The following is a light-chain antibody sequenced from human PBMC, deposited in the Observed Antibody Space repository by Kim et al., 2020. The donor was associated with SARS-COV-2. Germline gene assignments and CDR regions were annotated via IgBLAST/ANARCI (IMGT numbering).Light chain of an antibody. CDR1: PGAVPVGHH. J-gene: IGLJ2*01. V-gene: IGLV7-46*01. CDR2: DPS. CDR3: LLSYNGYRI. Sequence: PGWTSTLPCGSTPGAVPVGHHPYWFQRKPGHAPRPLIYDPSNNPPWTPARLSGSLLGGNAALTLSGALPEDEAEYYCLLSYNGYRIFGGGTQLTVL.